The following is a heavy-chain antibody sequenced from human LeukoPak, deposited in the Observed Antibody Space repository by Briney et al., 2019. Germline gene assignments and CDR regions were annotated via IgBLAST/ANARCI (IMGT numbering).Heavy chain of an antibody. D-gene: IGHD6-6*01. CDR1: GGSISSSSYY. CDR3: ARFIAAATYYFDY. CDR2: IYYSGST. V-gene: IGHV4-39*01. J-gene: IGHJ4*02. Sequence: SETLSLTCTVSGGSISSSSYYWVWIRQPPGRGLEWIGSIYYSGSTYYNPSLKSRVTISVDTSKNQFSLKLSSVTAADAAVYYCARFIAAATYYFDYWGQGTLVTVSS.